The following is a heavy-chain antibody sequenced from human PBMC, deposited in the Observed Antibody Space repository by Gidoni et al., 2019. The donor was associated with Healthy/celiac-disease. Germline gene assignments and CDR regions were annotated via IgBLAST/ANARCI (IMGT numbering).Heavy chain of an antibody. D-gene: IGHD5-18*01. CDR3: TREKEEDTAMVTETIDY. CDR2: IRSKAYGGTT. J-gene: IGHJ4*02. V-gene: IGHV3-49*04. CDR1: GFTFGDSA. Sequence: EVQLVESGGVLAQPGLSLRLSCTASGFTFGDSAISWVRPAQGKGLAWGGFIRSKAYGGTTGYAAYVKGRFTNSRDDSKSIAYLQMNSLKTEDTAVYYGTREKEEDTAMVTETIDYWGQGTLVTVSS.